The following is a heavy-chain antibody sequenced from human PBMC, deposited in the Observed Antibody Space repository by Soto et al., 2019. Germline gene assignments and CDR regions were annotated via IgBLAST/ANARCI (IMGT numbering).Heavy chain of an antibody. CDR3: AGAAPHDS. D-gene: IGHD6-13*01. CDR2: VYYSGST. J-gene: IGHJ4*02. Sequence: PSETLSLTCTVSGGSVSSGSYYWSWIRQPPGKGLEWIGYVYYSGSTSYNPSLKSRVTISVDTSKNQFSLKLTSVTAADTAVYYCAGAAPHDSWGQGTLVTVSS. V-gene: IGHV4-61*01. CDR1: GGSVSSGSYY.